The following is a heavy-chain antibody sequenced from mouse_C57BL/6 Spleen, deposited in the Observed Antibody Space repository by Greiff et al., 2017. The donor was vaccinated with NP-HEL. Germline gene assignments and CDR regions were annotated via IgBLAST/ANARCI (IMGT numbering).Heavy chain of an antibody. CDR1: GFTFSDYG. D-gene: IGHD2-3*01. CDR3: ATACYDGYSLDY. CDR2: ISSGSSTI. Sequence: DVQLQESGGGLVKPGGSLKLSCAASGFTFSDYGMHWVRQAPEKGLEWVAYISSGSSTIYYADTVKGRFTISRDNAKNTLFLQMTSLRSEDTAMYYCATACYDGYSLDYWGQGTTLTVSS. J-gene: IGHJ2*01. V-gene: IGHV5-17*01.